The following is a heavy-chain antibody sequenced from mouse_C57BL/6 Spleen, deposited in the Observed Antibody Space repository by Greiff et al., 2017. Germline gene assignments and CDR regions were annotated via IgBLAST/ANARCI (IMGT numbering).Heavy chain of an antibody. CDR2: IYPGDGDT. J-gene: IGHJ4*01. D-gene: IGHD1-1*01. V-gene: IGHV1-82*01. CDR1: GYAFSSSW. CDR3: ARYTVVDGEDY. Sequence: QVQLKQSGPELVKPGASVKISCKASGYAFSSSWMNWVKQRPGTGLEWIGRIYPGDGDTNYNGKFKGKATLTADKTSSTAYMQLSSLTSEDSAVYFCARYTVVDGEDYWGQGTSVTVSS.